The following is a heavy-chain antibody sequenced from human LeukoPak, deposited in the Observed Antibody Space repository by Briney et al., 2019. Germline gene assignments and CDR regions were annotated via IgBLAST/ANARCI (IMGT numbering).Heavy chain of an antibody. V-gene: IGHV3-30*18. CDR3: AKDLLVNTDLGDAFDI. CDR2: ISYDGSNK. D-gene: IGHD2-2*02. CDR1: GFTFSSYG. J-gene: IGHJ3*02. Sequence: GGSLRLSCAASGFTFSSYGMHWVRQAPGKGLEWVAVISYDGSNKYYADSVKGRFTISRDNSKNTLYLQMNSLRAEDTAVYYCAKDLLVNTDLGDAFDIWGQGTMVTVSP.